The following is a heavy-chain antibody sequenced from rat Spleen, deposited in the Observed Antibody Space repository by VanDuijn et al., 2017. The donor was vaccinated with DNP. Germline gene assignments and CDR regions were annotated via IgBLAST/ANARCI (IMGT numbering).Heavy chain of an antibody. Sequence: EVQLVETGGSLVQPGKSQKLTCSTSGFTFSNYAMAWVRQAPTKGLEWVASITNSGSDTKYRDSVQGRFTISRDNAKNTLYLQMDSLRSEDTATYYCARQGSYYGYGWFAYWGQGTLVTVSS. CDR2: ITNSGSDT. V-gene: IGHV5S13*01. CDR3: ARQGSYYGYGWFAY. J-gene: IGHJ3*01. CDR1: GFTFSNYA. D-gene: IGHD1-7*01.